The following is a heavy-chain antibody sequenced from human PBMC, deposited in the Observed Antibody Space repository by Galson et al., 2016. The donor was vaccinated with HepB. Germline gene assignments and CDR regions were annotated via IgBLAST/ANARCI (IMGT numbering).Heavy chain of an antibody. V-gene: IGHV1-18*01. D-gene: IGHD2-2*01. J-gene: IGHJ4*02. CDR1: GYSFTNYG. CDR2: ISAYNGDT. CDR3: ARDMDTSAGFFDH. Sequence: SVKVSCKASGYSFTNYGISWVRQAPGQGLEWVGWISAYNGDTSYEQKFLGRVTMTTDTSTSTTYMELRNLKSDDTAVYYCARDMDTSAGFFDHWGQGSLLTVSS.